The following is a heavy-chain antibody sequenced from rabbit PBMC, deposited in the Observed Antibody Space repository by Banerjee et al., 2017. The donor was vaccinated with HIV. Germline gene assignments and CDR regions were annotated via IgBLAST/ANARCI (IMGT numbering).Heavy chain of an antibody. CDR1: GFSFSSGYW. D-gene: IGHD1-1*01. V-gene: IGHV1S45*01. J-gene: IGHJ4*01. CDR3: ARSSGSSGDNTDFNL. CDR2: IYINSGNT. Sequence: QQQLEESGGDLVKPEGSLTLTCTASGFSFSSGYWICWVRQAPGKGLEWIGCIYINSGNTGYARWAKGRFTVSKTSSTTVTLQMTSLTAADTATYFCARSSGSSGDNTDFNLWGPGTLVTVS.